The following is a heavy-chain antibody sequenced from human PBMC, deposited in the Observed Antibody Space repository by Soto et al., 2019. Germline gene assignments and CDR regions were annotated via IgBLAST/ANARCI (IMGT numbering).Heavy chain of an antibody. CDR3: ARRGPIGENSSSSGRAYYYYGMDV. CDR1: GFTFSSYW. J-gene: IGHJ6*02. D-gene: IGHD6-6*01. Sequence: GGSLRLSCAASGFTFSSYWMHWVRQAPGKGLVWVSRINSDGSSTSYADSVKGRFTISIDNAKNTLYLQMNSLRAEDTAVYYCARRGPIGENSSSSGRAYYYYGMDVCGQGTTVTVSS. CDR2: INSDGSST. V-gene: IGHV3-74*01.